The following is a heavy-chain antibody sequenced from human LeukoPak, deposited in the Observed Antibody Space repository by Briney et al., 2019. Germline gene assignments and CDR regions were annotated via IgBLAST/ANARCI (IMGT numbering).Heavy chain of an antibody. D-gene: IGHD3-16*01. J-gene: IGHJ6*03. V-gene: IGHV3-48*04. CDR1: GFTFSSYA. CDR2: ISPRSETI. Sequence: GGSLRLSCAASGFTFSSYAMSWVRQAPGKGLEWVSYISPRSETIYYAESVKGRFTVSRDDSKDSLYLQMHTLRAEDTAVYYCARIDGPTVFTYYMDLWGKGTTVTVAS. CDR3: ARIDGPTVFTYYMDL.